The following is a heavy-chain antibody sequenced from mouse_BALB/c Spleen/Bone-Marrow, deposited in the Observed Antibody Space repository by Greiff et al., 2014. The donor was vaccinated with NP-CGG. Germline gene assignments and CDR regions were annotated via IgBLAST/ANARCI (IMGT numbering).Heavy chain of an antibody. CDR1: GFTFSSYA. CDR3: ARGYDGYYGFAY. D-gene: IGHD2-3*01. V-gene: IGHV5-6-5*01. CDR2: ISSGGST. J-gene: IGHJ3*01. Sequence: EVQRVESGGGLVKPGGSLKLSCAAFGFTFSSYAMSWVRQTPEKRLEWVASISSGGSTYYPDSVKGRFTISRDNARNILYLQMSSLRSEDTAMYYCARGYDGYYGFAYWGQGTLVTVSA.